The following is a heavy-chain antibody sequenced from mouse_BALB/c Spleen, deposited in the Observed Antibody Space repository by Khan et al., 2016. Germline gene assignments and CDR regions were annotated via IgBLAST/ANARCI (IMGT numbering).Heavy chain of an antibody. J-gene: IGHJ3*01. Sequence: EVQLQESGPGLVKPSQSLSLTCTVTDYSITSDYAWNWIRQFPGNKLEWMGHISYSGSTSYNPSLKSRISITRDTSKNQFFLQLNSVTAEDTATYYCARSGALYGNFPYWGQGTLVTVSA. V-gene: IGHV3-2*02. CDR1: DYSITSDYA. CDR3: ARSGALYGNFPY. D-gene: IGHD2-1*01. CDR2: ISYSGST.